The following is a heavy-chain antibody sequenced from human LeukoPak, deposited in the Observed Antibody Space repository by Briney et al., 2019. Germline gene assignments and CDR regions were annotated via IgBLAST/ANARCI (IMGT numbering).Heavy chain of an antibody. J-gene: IGHJ4*02. V-gene: IGHV4-61*02. CDR1: GGSISSGSYY. CDR3: ARASIVGDVFDY. CDR2: IYTSGST. Sequence: SQTLSLTCTVSGGSISSGSYYWSWIRQPAGKGLEWIGRIYTSGSTNYNPSLKSRVTISVDTSKNQFSLKLSSVTAADTAVYFCARASIVGDVFDYWGQGTLVTVSS. D-gene: IGHD1-26*01.